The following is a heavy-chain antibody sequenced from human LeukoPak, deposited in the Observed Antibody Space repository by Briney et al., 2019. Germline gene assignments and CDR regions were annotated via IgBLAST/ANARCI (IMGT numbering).Heavy chain of an antibody. D-gene: IGHD5-18*01. J-gene: IGHJ4*02. V-gene: IGHV4-34*01. CDR2: INHSGST. CDR3: ARGRWIQLWLRNYYFDY. Sequence: SETLSLTCAVYGGSFSGYYWSWIRQPPGKGLEWIGGINHSGSTNYNPSLKSRVTISVDTSKNQFSLKLSSVTAADTAVYYCARGRWIQLWLRNYYFDYWGQGTLVTVSS. CDR1: GGSFSGYY.